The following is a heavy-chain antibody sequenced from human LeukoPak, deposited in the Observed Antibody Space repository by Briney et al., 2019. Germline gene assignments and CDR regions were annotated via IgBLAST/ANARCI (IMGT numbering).Heavy chain of an antibody. J-gene: IGHJ4*02. CDR3: VISSSFYTYDY. Sequence: SETLSLTCTVSGGSISSYYWSWIRQPAGKGLEWIGRIYTSGSTNYNPSLKSRATMSVDTSKNQFSLKLSSVTAADTAVYYCVISSSFYTYDYWGQGTLVTVSS. CDR1: GGSISSYY. CDR2: IYTSGST. D-gene: IGHD3-22*01. V-gene: IGHV4-4*07.